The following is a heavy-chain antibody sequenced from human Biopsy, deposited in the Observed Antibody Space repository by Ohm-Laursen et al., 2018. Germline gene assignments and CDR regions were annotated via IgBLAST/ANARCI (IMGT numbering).Heavy chain of an antibody. Sequence: PGTLSLTCAVYGESFNGYYWSWIRQTPGKGLEWIGEINHSVRTNYNPSLKSRVTISVDTSKNQFSLKVRSVTAADTAVYYCVRGVDYYDPYHYYALDVWGQGTTVTVSS. CDR3: VRGVDYYDPYHYYALDV. V-gene: IGHV4-34*01. CDR2: INHSVRT. D-gene: IGHD3-22*01. J-gene: IGHJ6*02. CDR1: GESFNGYY.